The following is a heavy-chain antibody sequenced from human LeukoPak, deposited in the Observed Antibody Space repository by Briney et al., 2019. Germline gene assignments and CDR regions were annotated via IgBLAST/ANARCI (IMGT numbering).Heavy chain of an antibody. CDR1: GYSISSGYY. Sequence: SETLSLTCTVSGYSISSGYYWGWIRQPPGKGLEWIGSIYHSGSTYYNPSLKSRVTISVDTSKNQFSLKLSSVTAADTAVYYCARVRYFDWLLEDFDYWGQGTLVTVSS. CDR3: ARVRYFDWLLEDFDY. CDR2: IYHSGST. D-gene: IGHD3-9*01. J-gene: IGHJ4*02. V-gene: IGHV4-38-2*02.